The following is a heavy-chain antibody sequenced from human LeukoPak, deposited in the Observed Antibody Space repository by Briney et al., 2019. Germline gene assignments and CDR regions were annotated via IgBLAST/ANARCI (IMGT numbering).Heavy chain of an antibody. Sequence: ASEKVSCKASGYTFTGYYMHWVRQAPGQGLEWLGWINPNSGGTNYAQKFQGRVTLTRDMSISTAYMELSGLTSDDTAIYYCARGTTAATPYYFAFWGQGTQVTVSS. D-gene: IGHD2-15*01. CDR1: GYTFTGYY. V-gene: IGHV1-2*02. J-gene: IGHJ4*02. CDR3: ARGTTAATPYYFAF. CDR2: INPNSGGT.